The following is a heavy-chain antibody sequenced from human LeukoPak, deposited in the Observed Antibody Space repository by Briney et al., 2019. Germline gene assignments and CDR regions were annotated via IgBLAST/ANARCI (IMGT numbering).Heavy chain of an antibody. CDR3: ARSRAFNSGAFDP. CDR1: GASVSSASY. D-gene: IGHD1-26*01. J-gene: IGHJ5*02. CDR2: IYNGVNT. Sequence: PSETLSLACTVSGASVSSASYWTWIRQPPGKGVEWIAHIYNGVNTNYNPSLKSRVTISVDTSKNQFSLRLNSVTAADTAVYYCARSRAFNSGAFDPWGQGSLVTVSS. V-gene: IGHV4-61*01.